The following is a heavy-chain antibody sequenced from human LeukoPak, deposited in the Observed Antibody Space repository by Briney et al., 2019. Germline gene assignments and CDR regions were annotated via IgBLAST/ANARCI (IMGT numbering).Heavy chain of an antibody. Sequence: GGSLRLSCAASGFTFSSYWMSWVRQAPGKGLEWVANIKHDGSEKYYVDSVKGRFTISRDNAKNSLYLQMNSLRAEDTAVYYCAREPGYSYGTGDAFDIWGQGTMVTVSS. CDR1: GFTFSSYW. D-gene: IGHD5-18*01. V-gene: IGHV3-7*01. CDR3: AREPGYSYGTGDAFDI. J-gene: IGHJ3*02. CDR2: IKHDGSEK.